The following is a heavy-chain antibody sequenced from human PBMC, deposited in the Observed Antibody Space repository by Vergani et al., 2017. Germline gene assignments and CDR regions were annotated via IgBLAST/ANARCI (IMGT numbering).Heavy chain of an antibody. J-gene: IGHJ6*03. D-gene: IGHD1-1*01. CDR1: GFPFSDYG. CDR3: ARDCLTRVTTLHYYYMGV. Sequence: QVQLVESGGGEVQPGRSLRLSCSAAGFPFSDYGVHWVRQAPGKGLEWVSVISYDGNKKNYADSVKGRFTISRDNSKNTLYLEMNALRAEDTAVYYCARDCLTRVTTLHYYYMGVWGKGTTVTVSS. V-gene: IGHV3-30*03. CDR2: ISYDGNKK.